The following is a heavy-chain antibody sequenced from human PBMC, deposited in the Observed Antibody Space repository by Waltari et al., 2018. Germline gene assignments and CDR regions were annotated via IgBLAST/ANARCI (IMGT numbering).Heavy chain of an antibody. CDR2: INSDGSST. V-gene: IGHV3-74*01. CDR1: GFTFSSYW. J-gene: IGHJ6*03. CDR3: ARKGGYYYYMDV. D-gene: IGHD3-16*01. Sequence: EVQLVESGGGLVQPGGSLRLSCAASGFTFSSYWMHWVRQAPGKGLVWVSRINSDGSSTSYADSVKGRFTISRDNAKNTLYLQMNSLRAEDTAVYYCARKGGYYYYMDVWGKGTTVTISS.